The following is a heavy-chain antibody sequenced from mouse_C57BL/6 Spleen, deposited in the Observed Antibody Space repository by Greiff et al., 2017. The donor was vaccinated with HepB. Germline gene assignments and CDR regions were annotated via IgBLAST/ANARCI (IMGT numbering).Heavy chain of an antibody. CDR3: ARRAGNPYYFDY. Sequence: DVKLVESGGGLVQPGGSLKLSCAASGFTFSDYYMYWVRQTPEKRLEWVAYISNGGGSTYYPDTVKGRFTISRDNAKNTLYLQMSRLKSEDTAIYYCARRAGNPYYFDYWGQGTTLTVSS. D-gene: IGHD2-1*01. J-gene: IGHJ2*01. V-gene: IGHV5-12*01. CDR1: GFTFSDYY. CDR2: ISNGGGST.